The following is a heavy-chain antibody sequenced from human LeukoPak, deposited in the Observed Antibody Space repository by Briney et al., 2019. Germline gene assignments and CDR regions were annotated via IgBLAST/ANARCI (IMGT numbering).Heavy chain of an antibody. Sequence: VGSLRLSCAASGFTFSNYVMHWVRQAPGKGLEWVAVVSYDGSSPYHADSVRGRFSISSDHSKNTVYLQMDSLGVEDTAVYYCARERVGTAETFDNWGQGTLVTVSS. J-gene: IGHJ4*02. V-gene: IGHV3-30-3*01. CDR1: GFTFSNYV. CDR3: ARERVGTAETFDN. D-gene: IGHD1-26*01. CDR2: VSYDGSSP.